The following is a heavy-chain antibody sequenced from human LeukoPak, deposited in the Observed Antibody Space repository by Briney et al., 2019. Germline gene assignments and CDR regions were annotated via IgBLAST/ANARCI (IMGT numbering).Heavy chain of an antibody. CDR1: GYTFTSYD. CDR3: TRGGPVAGTHKYFQH. D-gene: IGHD6-19*01. CDR2: MNPNSGNT. Sequence: ASVNVSCKASGYTFTSYDINWVRQATGQGLEWMGWMNPNSGNTGYAQKFQGRVTITRNTSISTAYMELSSLRSEDTAVYYCTRGGPVAGTHKYFQHWGQGTLVTVSS. V-gene: IGHV1-8*03. J-gene: IGHJ1*01.